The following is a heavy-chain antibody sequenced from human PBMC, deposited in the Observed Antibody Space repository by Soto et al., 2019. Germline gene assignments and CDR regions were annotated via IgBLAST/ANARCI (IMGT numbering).Heavy chain of an antibody. CDR3: SRRAPEGFDP. V-gene: IGHV4-39*02. Sequence: SESLSLTCTVYGGTIRSSNYYWAWIRQPPGKGLEWIGSIDYSGSTYYNPSLKSRVTISVDTSKNHFSLKLGSVTAADTALYYRSRRAPEGFDPWGQGTLVTVSS. J-gene: IGHJ5*02. CDR2: IDYSGST. CDR1: GGTIRSSNYY.